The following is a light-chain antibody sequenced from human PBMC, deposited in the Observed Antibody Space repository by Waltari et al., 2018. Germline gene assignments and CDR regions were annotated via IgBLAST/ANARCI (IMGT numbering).Light chain of an antibody. CDR1: ASDIGGSNS. CDR2: DVS. Sequence: QSALTPPASASGSPGQTITISCAGTASDIGGSNSVSWYQQCPDKAPKVLIYDVSNRPSGVSNRVSGSKSGNTASLTISGLQAEDEGDYYCASFTSSRFVAFGGGTKVTVL. J-gene: IGLJ2*01. CDR3: ASFTSSRFVA. V-gene: IGLV2-14*01.